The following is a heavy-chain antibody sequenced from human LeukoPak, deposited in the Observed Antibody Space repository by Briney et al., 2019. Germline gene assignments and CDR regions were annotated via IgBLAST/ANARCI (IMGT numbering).Heavy chain of an antibody. CDR3: ARETSGAVAAFDI. V-gene: IGHV4-59*01. Sequence: SETLSLTCTVSGGSISSYYWSWIRQPPGKGLEWIGYIYYSGSTNYNPSLKSRVTISVDTSKNQLSLKLSSVTAADTAVYYCARETSGAVAAFDIWGQGTMVTVSS. D-gene: IGHD6-19*01. CDR1: GGSISSYY. J-gene: IGHJ3*02. CDR2: IYYSGST.